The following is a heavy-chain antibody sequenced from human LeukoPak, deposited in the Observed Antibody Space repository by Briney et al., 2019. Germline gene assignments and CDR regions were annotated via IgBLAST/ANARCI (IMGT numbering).Heavy chain of an antibody. CDR1: GGSISSGGYY. CDR2: IYYSGST. V-gene: IGHV4-31*03. Sequence: PSETLSLTCTVSGGSISSGGYYWSWIRQHPGKGLEWIGYIYYSGSTYYNPSLKSRVTISVDTSKNQFSLKLSSVTAADTAGDYWAGERTGTTGPADYYYYMDVWGKGTTVTVSS. D-gene: IGHD1-7*01. CDR3: AGERTGTTGPADYYYYMDV. J-gene: IGHJ6*03.